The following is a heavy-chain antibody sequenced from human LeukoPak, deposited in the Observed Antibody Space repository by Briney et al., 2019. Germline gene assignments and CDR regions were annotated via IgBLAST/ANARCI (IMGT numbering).Heavy chain of an antibody. CDR2: IITNFGTT. V-gene: IGHV1-69*13. CDR3: ARPRTYYDFWRGYPPFDY. D-gene: IGHD3-3*01. CDR1: GYTFTSYG. Sequence: ASVKVSCKASGYTFTSYGISWVRQAPGQGLKWMGEIITNFGTTNYAQKYQGRVTITADESTSTVYMELSSLRSEDTAVYYCARPRTYYDFWRGYPPFDYWGQGTLDTVSS. J-gene: IGHJ4*02.